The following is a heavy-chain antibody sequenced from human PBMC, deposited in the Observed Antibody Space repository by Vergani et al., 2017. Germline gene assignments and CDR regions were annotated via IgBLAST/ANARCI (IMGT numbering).Heavy chain of an antibody. V-gene: IGHV4-39*01. CDR1: GGSISSSSYY. Sequence: QLQLQESGPGLVKPSETLSLTCTVSGGSISSSSYYWGWIRQPPGKGLEWIGSIYYSGSTYYNPSRKSRVTISVDTSKNQFSLKLSSVTAADTAVYYCARSIRGIAAGGYFDYWGQGTLVTVSS. D-gene: IGHD6-25*01. CDR3: ARSIRGIAAGGYFDY. J-gene: IGHJ4*02. CDR2: IYYSGST.